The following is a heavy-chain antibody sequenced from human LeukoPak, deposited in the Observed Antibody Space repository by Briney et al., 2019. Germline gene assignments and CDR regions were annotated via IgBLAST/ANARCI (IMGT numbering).Heavy chain of an antibody. CDR3: ARAIAAAANNWFDS. J-gene: IGHJ5*01. Sequence: SETLSLTCTVSGGSISSGGYYWSWTRQHPGKGMEWIGYIYYSGSTYYNPSLKSRVTISVDTSKNQFSLKLSSVTAADTAVYYCARAIAAAANNWFDSWGQGTLVTVSS. V-gene: IGHV4-31*03. CDR2: IYYSGST. D-gene: IGHD6-13*01. CDR1: GGSISSGGYY.